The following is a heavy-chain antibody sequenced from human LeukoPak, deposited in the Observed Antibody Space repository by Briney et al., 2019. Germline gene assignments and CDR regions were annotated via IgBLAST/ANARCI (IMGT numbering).Heavy chain of an antibody. CDR3: AIELLYYYDSSPRAFDI. CDR1: GFTFSSYS. CDR2: ISSSSSYI. D-gene: IGHD3-22*01. V-gene: IGHV3-21*01. J-gene: IGHJ3*02. Sequence: GGSLRLSCAASGFTFSSYSISCVRQAAGKGLEWGSSISSSSSYIYYADSVKGRFTISRENAKNSLYLQMNSLRAEDTAVYYCAIELLYYYDSSPRAFDIWGQGTMVTVSS.